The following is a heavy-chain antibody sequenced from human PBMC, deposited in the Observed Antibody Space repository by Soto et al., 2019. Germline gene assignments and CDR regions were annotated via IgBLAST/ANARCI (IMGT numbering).Heavy chain of an antibody. D-gene: IGHD2-2*01. J-gene: IGHJ5*02. CDR3: ARDGSSTVQAAMAGYNWFDP. Sequence: QVQLVQSGAEVKKPGSSVKVSCKASGGTFSSYTISWVRQAPGQGLEWMGRIIPILGIANYAQKFQGRVTITADKSTSTAYMELSSLRSEDTAVYYCARDGSSTVQAAMAGYNWFDPWGPGTLVTVSS. V-gene: IGHV1-69*08. CDR2: IIPILGIA. CDR1: GGTFSSYT.